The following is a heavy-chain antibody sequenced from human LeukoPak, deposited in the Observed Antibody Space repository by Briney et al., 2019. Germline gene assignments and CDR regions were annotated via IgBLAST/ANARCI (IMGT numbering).Heavy chain of an antibody. CDR2: ISSSSSTI. Sequence: PGGSLRLSCAASGFTFSSYGMHWVRQAPGKGLEWVSYISSSSSTIYYADSVKGRFTISRDNAKNSLYLQMNSLRAEDTAVYYCARSYYGSGSWVNFDYWGQGTLVTVSS. J-gene: IGHJ4*02. CDR1: GFTFSSYG. V-gene: IGHV3-48*01. D-gene: IGHD3-10*01. CDR3: ARSYYGSGSWVNFDY.